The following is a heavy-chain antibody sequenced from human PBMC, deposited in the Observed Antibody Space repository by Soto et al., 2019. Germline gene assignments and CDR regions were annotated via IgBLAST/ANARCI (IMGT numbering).Heavy chain of an antibody. V-gene: IGHV1-8*01. CDR3: ENDRSTS. CDR1: GYTFTSHD. Sequence: QVQLVQSGAEVKKPGASVKVSCKASGYTFTSHDINWMRQTTGQGLEWMGWMNPNSGHTNSAQKFQGRVTMTRDTSINTSYMKLTNLRSEDTAIYYCENDRSTSWGQGTLVTFSS. CDR2: MNPNSGHT. J-gene: IGHJ5*02. D-gene: IGHD3-9*01.